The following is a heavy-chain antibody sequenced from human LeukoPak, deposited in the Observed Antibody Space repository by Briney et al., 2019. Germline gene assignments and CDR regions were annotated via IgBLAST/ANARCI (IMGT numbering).Heavy chain of an antibody. D-gene: IGHD1-26*01. V-gene: IGHV4-39*07. CDR2: IFYSGST. CDR3: ARLSQGVVGATMDY. Sequence: KPSETLSLTCTVSDGSISSSIYYWGWIRQPPGKGLEWIGSIFYSGSTNYNPSLKSRVTISVDTSKNQFSLKLSSVTAADTAVYYCARLSQGVVGATMDYWGQGTLVTVSS. CDR1: DGSISSSIYY. J-gene: IGHJ4*02.